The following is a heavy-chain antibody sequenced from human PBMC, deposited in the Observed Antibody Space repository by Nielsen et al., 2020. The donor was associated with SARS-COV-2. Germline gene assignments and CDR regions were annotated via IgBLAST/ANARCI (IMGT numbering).Heavy chain of an antibody. J-gene: IGHJ4*02. CDR2: INHSGRT. CDR3: ASVQPAARPFDY. D-gene: IGHD6-6*01. Sequence: SETLSLTCAVYGGSFSGYYWSWIRQPPGKGLEWIGEINHSGRTNYNPSLKSRVTISVDTSKNQFPLKLSSVTAADTAVYYCASVQPAARPFDYWGQGTLVTVSS. CDR1: GGSFSGYY. V-gene: IGHV4-34*01.